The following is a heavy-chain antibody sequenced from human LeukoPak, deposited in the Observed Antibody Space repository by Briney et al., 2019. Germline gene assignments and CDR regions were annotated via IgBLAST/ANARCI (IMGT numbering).Heavy chain of an antibody. CDR2: IRADGATT. D-gene: IGHD1-26*01. J-gene: IGHJ4*02. CDR1: GSTFGDYD. Sequence: GGSLRLSCAASGSTFGDYDMHWVRQAPGKGLEWVSLIRADGATTRYTDSVKGRFTISRDNSKDSLYLQMNSLRTEDTALYYCARDNTGSYEYWGQGTLVTVSP. CDR3: ARDNTGSYEY. V-gene: IGHV3-43*02.